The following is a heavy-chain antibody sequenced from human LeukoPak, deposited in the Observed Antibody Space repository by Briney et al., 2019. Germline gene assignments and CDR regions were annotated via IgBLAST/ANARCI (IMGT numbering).Heavy chain of an antibody. J-gene: IGHJ4*02. CDR3: ARDRSLQLWLNSELFDY. D-gene: IGHD5-18*01. Sequence: ASVKVSCKASGYTFTSYAMHWVRLAPGQRLEWMGWINAGNGNTKYSQKFQGRVTITRDTSASTAYMELSSLRSEDTAVYYCARDRSLQLWLNSELFDYWGQGTLVTVSS. CDR1: GYTFTSYA. V-gene: IGHV1-3*01. CDR2: INAGNGNT.